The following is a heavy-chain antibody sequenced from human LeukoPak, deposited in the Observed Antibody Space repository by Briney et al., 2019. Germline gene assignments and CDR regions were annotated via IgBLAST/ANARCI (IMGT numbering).Heavy chain of an antibody. J-gene: IGHJ4*02. CDR2: INPNSGGT. CDR1: GYTFTGYY. CDR3: ARTPLGRWELLGDY. D-gene: IGHD1-26*01. V-gene: IGHV1-2*02. Sequence: GASVKVSCKASGYTFTGYYMHWVRQAPGQGLEWMGWINPNSGGTNYAQKFQGRVTMTRDTSISTAYMEMSSLRSDDTAVYFCARTPLGRWELLGDYWGQGTLVTVSS.